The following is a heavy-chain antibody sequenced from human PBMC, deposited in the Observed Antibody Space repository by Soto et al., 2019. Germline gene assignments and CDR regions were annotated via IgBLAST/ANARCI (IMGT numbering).Heavy chain of an antibody. Sequence: GSLRLSCAASGFTVSSAYMTWVRQAPGQGLEWVSTISGSDGSKYYADSEKSRYTIYKDKSKNTLYQQIHRLRAEDTAVYYCANDPNYDILTGYYRRQGWFDP. V-gene: IGHV3-23*01. CDR3: ANDPNYDILTGYYRRQGWFDP. J-gene: IGHJ5*02. D-gene: IGHD3-9*01. CDR2: ISGSDGSK. CDR1: GFTVSSAY.